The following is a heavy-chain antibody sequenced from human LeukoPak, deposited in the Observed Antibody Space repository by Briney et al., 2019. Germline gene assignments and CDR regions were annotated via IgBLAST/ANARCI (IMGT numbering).Heavy chain of an antibody. J-gene: IGHJ4*02. Sequence: PSETLSLTCTVSGVSISGYFWSWIRQPPGKGLEWIGYVYYSGSTSYNPSLKSRVTISVGTSKNQFSLKLSSVTAADTAVYYCARHESATVTTLDYWGQGTLVTVSS. CDR2: VYYSGST. V-gene: IGHV4-59*08. CDR1: GVSISGYF. CDR3: ARHESATVTTLDY. D-gene: IGHD4-17*01.